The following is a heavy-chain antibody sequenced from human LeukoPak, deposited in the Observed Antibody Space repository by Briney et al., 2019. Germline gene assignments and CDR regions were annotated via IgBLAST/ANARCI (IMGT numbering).Heavy chain of an antibody. CDR3: AVYYYGSFPPTNFDY. J-gene: IGHJ4*02. CDR2: IYTDGST. Sequence: GSLRLSCAVSGFTVSSRYISWVRQAPGKGLEWVSFIYTDGSTYYAESVKGRFTISRDISKNTAYLQMNSLRAEDTALYFCAVYYYGSFPPTNFDYWGQGTLVTVSS. CDR1: GFTVSSRY. V-gene: IGHV3-66*01. D-gene: IGHD3-10*01.